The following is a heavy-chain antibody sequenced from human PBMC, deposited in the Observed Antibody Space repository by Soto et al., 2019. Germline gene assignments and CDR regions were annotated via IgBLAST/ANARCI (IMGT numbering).Heavy chain of an antibody. D-gene: IGHD1-26*01. V-gene: IGHV4-4*02. CDR3: AKMVGATLVDY. Sequence: QVQLQESGPGLVKPSGTLSLTCTVSGASISSTSSGDWWSLVRQPPGEGMECMGEIHHSGSTNYNSSLKRRVTMSVDKSKNQFSLRLSSVTAADTAVYYCAKMVGATLVDYWGQGTLVTVSS. CDR1: GASISSTSSGDW. J-gene: IGHJ4*02. CDR2: IHHSGST.